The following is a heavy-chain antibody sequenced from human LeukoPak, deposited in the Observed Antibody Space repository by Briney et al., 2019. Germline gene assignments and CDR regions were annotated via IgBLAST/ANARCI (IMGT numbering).Heavy chain of an antibody. CDR2: MYYSGST. CDR3: ARYRSGWYRFDY. V-gene: IGHV4-39*01. J-gene: IGHJ4*02. Sequence: LETLSLTCTVSGDSISSSSYSWGWIRQPPGKGLEWIAYMYYSGSTYYNPSLKSRVTISIDTSKNQFSLKLSSVTAADSAVYYCARYRSGWYRFDYWGQGTLVTVSS. CDR1: GDSISSSSYS. D-gene: IGHD6-19*01.